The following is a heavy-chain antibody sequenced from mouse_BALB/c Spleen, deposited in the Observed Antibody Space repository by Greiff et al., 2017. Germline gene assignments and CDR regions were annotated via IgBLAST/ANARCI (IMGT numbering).Heavy chain of an antibody. J-gene: IGHJ4*01. CDR2: ISSGGSYT. CDR1: GFTFSSYA. D-gene: IGHD2-4*01. V-gene: IGHV5-9-3*01. CDR3: ARQGDDYDGRDYAMDY. Sequence: EVKLMESGGGLVKPGGSLKLSCAASGFTFSSYAMSWVRQTPEKRLEWVATISSGGSYTYYPDSVKGRFTISRDNAKNTLYLQMSSLRSEDTAMYYCARQGDDYDGRDYAMDYWGQGTSVTVSS.